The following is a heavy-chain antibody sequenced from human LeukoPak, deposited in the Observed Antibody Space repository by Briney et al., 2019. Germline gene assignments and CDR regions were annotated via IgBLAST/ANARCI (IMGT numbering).Heavy chain of an antibody. J-gene: IGHJ6*02. Sequence: PRRSLRLSCAASGFIFSSYDMHWARQAPGKGLEWVALISSDGTNKYYADSVKGRFTISRDNSKNTLYLQMNSLRGEDTAVYYCVKVLVTYTVDVWGQGTTVTVSS. V-gene: IGHV3-30*18. CDR2: ISSDGTNK. D-gene: IGHD2/OR15-2a*01. CDR3: VKVLVTYTVDV. CDR1: GFIFSSYD.